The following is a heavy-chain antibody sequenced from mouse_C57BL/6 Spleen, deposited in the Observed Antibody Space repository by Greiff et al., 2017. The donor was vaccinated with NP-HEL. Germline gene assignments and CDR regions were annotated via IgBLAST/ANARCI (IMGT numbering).Heavy chain of an antibody. J-gene: IGHJ4*01. CDR3: ARSEDYYAMDY. CDR1: GYTFTSYW. CDR2: IDPSDSYT. Sequence: VQLQQPGAELVMPGASVKLSCKASGYTFTSYWMHWVKQRPGQGLEWIGEIDPSDSYTNYIQKFKGKSTLTVDKSSSTAYMQLSSLTSEDSAVYYCARSEDYYAMDYWGQGTSVTVSS. V-gene: IGHV1-69*01.